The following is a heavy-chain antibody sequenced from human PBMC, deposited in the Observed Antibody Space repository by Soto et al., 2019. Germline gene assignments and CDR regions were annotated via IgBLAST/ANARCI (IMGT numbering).Heavy chain of an antibody. J-gene: IGHJ6*02. CDR1: GYNFNNYW. CDR2: IDPYDSYA. D-gene: IGHD3-10*01. Sequence: PGESLKISCKGSGYNFNNYWINWVRQMPGKGLEWMGRIDPYDSYANYSPSFQGHVTISVDTSISTAYLQWSSLKASDTAMYYCARPPLLRLAKYDMVVSCQGTTVTVSS. V-gene: IGHV5-10-1*01. CDR3: ARPPLLRLAKYDMVV.